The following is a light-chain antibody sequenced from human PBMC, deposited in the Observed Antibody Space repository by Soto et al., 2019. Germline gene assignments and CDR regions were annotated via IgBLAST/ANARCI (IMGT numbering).Light chain of an antibody. CDR3: QQHNDYTAVT. V-gene: IGKV1-5*01. CDR2: DAS. Sequence: DIQMTQSPSTLSASVGDRVTITCRASQTISSSLAWYQHKPGKAPKLLIFDASTLHTGVPSRFSGGGIGTEFTLTITGLQPDDFATYYCQQHNDYTAVTVGQGTKLEIK. J-gene: IGKJ2*01. CDR1: QTISSS.